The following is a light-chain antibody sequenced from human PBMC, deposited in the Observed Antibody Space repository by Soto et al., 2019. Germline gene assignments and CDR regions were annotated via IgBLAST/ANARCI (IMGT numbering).Light chain of an antibody. CDR2: AAS. J-gene: IGKJ1*01. Sequence: THMTYSPLSLSASAGAKIIITFRASRDVGSAVSWYQQKPGQAPKLVIYAASNLHTGVPSRFSGRRSGTEFTLTISSLQPEDFASYYCLQDYGDSWTFGQGTKVDIK. V-gene: IGKV1-6*02. CDR3: LQDYGDSWT. CDR1: RDVGSA.